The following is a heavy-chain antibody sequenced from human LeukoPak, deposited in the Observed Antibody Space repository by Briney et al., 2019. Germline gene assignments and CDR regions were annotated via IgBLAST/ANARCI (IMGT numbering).Heavy chain of an antibody. CDR2: INHSGST. CDR1: GGSFSGYY. V-gene: IGHV4-34*01. CDR3: ARGPGDYDILAAY. J-gene: IGHJ4*02. Sequence: PSETLSLTCAVYGGSFSGYYWSWIRQPPGKGLEWIGEINHSGSTNYNPSLKSRVTISLDTSKNQFSLKLSSVTAADTAVYYCARGPGDYDILAAYWGQGTMVTVSS. D-gene: IGHD3-9*01.